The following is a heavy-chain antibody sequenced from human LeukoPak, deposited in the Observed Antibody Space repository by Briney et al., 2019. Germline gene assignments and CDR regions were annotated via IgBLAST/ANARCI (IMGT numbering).Heavy chain of an antibody. J-gene: IGHJ4*02. V-gene: IGHV4-34*01. CDR2: INHSGST. CDR1: GGSFSGYY. Sequence: SETLSLTCAVYGGSFSGYYWSWIRQPPGKGLEWIGEINHSGSTNYNPYLKSRVTISVDTSKNQFSLKLSSVTAADTAVYYCARGQAYYYGSGSYYNGFGYWGQGTLVTVSS. CDR3: ARGQAYYYGSGSYYNGFGY. D-gene: IGHD3-10*01.